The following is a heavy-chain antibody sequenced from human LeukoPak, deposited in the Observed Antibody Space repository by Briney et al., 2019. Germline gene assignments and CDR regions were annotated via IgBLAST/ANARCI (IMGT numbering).Heavy chain of an antibody. CDR2: IYSGGTT. Sequence: PGGSLRLSCAASGFTVSNNYMNWVRQAPGKGLEWVSLIYSGGTTKYADSVKGRFTISRDNSKNTLYLQMNSPRVEDTAMYYCARDPPGIAASGAGGWGQGTLVTVSS. J-gene: IGHJ4*02. CDR1: GFTVSNNY. V-gene: IGHV3-53*01. CDR3: ARDPPGIAASGAGG. D-gene: IGHD6-13*01.